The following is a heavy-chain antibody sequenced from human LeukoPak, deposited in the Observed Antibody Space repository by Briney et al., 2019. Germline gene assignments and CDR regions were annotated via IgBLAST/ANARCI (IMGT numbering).Heavy chain of an antibody. J-gene: IGHJ4*02. CDR1: GFTFSSYW. D-gene: IGHD5-18*01. V-gene: IGHV3-7*01. Sequence: SGGSLRLSSAGSGFTFSSYWMSWVRQAPGNGLEWVANIKQDGSKNYYVDSVKGPLTTYRDNAKNSLYLQMNSLRAEDTAVYYCARGGRETQIWLDWGQGTLVTVSS. CDR2: IKQDGSKN. CDR3: ARGGRETQIWLD.